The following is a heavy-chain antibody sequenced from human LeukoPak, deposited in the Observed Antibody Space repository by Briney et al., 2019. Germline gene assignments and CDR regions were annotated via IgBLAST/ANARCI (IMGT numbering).Heavy chain of an antibody. CDR3: ARVFCNGGRCSFAY. J-gene: IGHJ4*02. CDR2: ISSSGSTI. Sequence: GGSLRLSCAASGFTFSSYEMNWVRQAPGKGLEWVSYISSSGSTIYYADSVKGRFTISRDNAKNSLYLQMNSLRAEDTAVYYCARVFCNGGRCSFAYWGQGTLVTVSS. V-gene: IGHV3-48*03. CDR1: GFTFSSYE. D-gene: IGHD2-15*01.